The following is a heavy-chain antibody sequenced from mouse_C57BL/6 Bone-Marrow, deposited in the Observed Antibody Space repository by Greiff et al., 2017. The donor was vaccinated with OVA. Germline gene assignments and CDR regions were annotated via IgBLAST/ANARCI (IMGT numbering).Heavy chain of an antibody. D-gene: IGHD1-1*01. CDR3: AREDYYGSSYYFDY. V-gene: IGHV3-5*01. CDR1: GISITTGNYR. Sequence: EVHLVESGPGLVKPSQTVFLTCTVTGISITTGNYRWSWTRQFPGNKLEWIGYIYYSGTITYNPSLTSRTTITRDTPKNQFFLEMNSLTAEDTATYYCAREDYYGSSYYFDYWGQGTTLTVSS. CDR2: IYYSGTI. J-gene: IGHJ2*01.